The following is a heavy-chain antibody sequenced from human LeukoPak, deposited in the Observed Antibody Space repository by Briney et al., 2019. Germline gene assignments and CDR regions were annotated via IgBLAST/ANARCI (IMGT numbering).Heavy chain of an antibody. V-gene: IGHV4-39*07. J-gene: IGHJ4*02. CDR3: AKSPPATMVWGVAGDYFDY. CDR2: IYYSGRT. CDR1: GGSISSNSYY. D-gene: IGHD3-10*01. Sequence: KTSETLSLTCTVSGGSISSNSYYWGWIRQPPGKGLEWIGSIYYSGRTVYNPSLKSRLTISVDTPKNQFSLKLNSVTAADTAVYYCAKSPPATMVWGVAGDYFDYWGQGTLVTVSS.